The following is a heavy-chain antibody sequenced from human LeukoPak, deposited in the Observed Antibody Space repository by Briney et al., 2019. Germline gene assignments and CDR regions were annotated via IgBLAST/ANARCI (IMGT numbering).Heavy chain of an antibody. Sequence: SETLSLTCTVSGGSISSNSYYWGWIRQPPGKGLEWLGSIYYSGSTYYNPSLKSRVTISVDTSLNQFSLKLSSVTAADTAVYYCARDAMIVVDYFDYWGQGTLVAVSS. J-gene: IGHJ4*02. D-gene: IGHD3-22*01. CDR2: IYYSGST. CDR1: GGSISSNSYY. V-gene: IGHV4-39*02. CDR3: ARDAMIVVDYFDY.